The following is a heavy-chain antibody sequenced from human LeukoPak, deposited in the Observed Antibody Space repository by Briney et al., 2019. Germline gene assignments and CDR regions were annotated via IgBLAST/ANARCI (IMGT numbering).Heavy chain of an antibody. CDR1: GFTFSSYG. CDR2: ISYDGSNK. Sequence: GRSLRLSCAASGFTFSSYGMHWVRQAPGKGLEWVAAISYDGSNKYYADSVKGRFTISRDNSKNTLYLQMNSLRAEDTAVYYCAKNWNYFDYWGQGTLVTVSS. J-gene: IGHJ4*02. CDR3: AKNWNYFDY. V-gene: IGHV3-30*18. D-gene: IGHD1-1*01.